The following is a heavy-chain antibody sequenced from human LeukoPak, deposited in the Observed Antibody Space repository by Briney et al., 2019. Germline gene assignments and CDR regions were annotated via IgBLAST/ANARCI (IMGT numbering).Heavy chain of an antibody. CDR2: ISGSGGST. V-gene: IGHV3-23*01. CDR1: GFTFNSYA. J-gene: IGHJ6*02. Sequence: GGSLRLSCAASGFTFNSYAMSWVRQAPGKGLEWVSVISGSGGSTYYADSVKGRFTISRDNSKNTLYLQMNSLRAEDTAVYYCAKGRASSVYYGMDDWGQGTTVTVSS. CDR3: AKGRASSVYYGMDD.